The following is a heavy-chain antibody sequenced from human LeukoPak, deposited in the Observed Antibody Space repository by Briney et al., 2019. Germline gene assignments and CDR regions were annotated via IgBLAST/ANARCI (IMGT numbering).Heavy chain of an antibody. CDR1: GGSISSNTYY. D-gene: IGHD5-24*01. Sequence: SETLSLTCTVSGGSISSNTYYWGWIRQPPGKGLEWIGSIYYSGRTYYNPSLKSRVTISADTAKNQFSLKLSPVTAADTAVYYCASLEMATKDFGYWGQGTLVTVSS. J-gene: IGHJ4*02. CDR3: ASLEMATKDFGY. CDR2: IYYSGRT. V-gene: IGHV4-39*07.